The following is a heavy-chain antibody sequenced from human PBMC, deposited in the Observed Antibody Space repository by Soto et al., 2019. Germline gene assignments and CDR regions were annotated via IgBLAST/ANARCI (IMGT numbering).Heavy chain of an antibody. CDR1: GGSFSDYY. J-gene: IGHJ5*02. V-gene: IGHV4-34*01. D-gene: IGHD3-10*01. CDR3: ERGTSMGWFDP. Sequence: SETLSLTCAVHGGSFSDYYWSWIRQPPGRGLEWIGEINYSGRTNYNPSLKSRVTISVDTSKNQFSLKLSSVTAADTAVYYCERGTSMGWFDPWGQGSLVTVSA. CDR2: INYSGRT.